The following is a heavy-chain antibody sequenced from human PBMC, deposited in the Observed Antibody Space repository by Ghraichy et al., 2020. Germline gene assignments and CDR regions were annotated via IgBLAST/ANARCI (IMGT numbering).Heavy chain of an antibody. CDR3: RLATPIYGMDV. V-gene: IGHV4-39*01. Sequence: SQTLSLTCTVSGGSISSSSYYWGWIRQPPGKGLEWIGSIYYSGSTYYNPSLKSRVTISVDTSKNQFSLKLSSVTAADTAVYYCRLATPIYGMDVWGQGTTVTISS. J-gene: IGHJ6*02. CDR1: GGSISSSSYY. CDR2: IYYSGST. D-gene: IGHD3-9*01.